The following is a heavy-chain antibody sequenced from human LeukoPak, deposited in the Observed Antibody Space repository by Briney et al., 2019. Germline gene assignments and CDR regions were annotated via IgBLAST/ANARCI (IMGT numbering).Heavy chain of an antibody. Sequence: PSETLSLTCTVSGGSISSGSYYWSWIRQPAGKGLEWIGRIYTSGSTNYNPSLKSRVTISVDTSKNQFSLKLSSVTAADTAVYYCARLGMFGGVIVMPPYFDYWGQGTLVTVSS. CDR1: GGSISSGSYY. J-gene: IGHJ4*02. D-gene: IGHD3-16*02. CDR3: ARLGMFGGVIVMPPYFDY. CDR2: IYTSGST. V-gene: IGHV4-61*02.